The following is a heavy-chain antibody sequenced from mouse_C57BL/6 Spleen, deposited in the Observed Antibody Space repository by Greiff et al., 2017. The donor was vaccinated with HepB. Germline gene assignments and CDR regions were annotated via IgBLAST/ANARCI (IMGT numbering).Heavy chain of an antibody. V-gene: IGHV1-52*01. D-gene: IGHD1-1*01. Sequence: QVQLKQPGAELVRPGSSVKLSCKASGYTFTSYWMHWVKQRPIQGLEWIGNIDPSDSETHYNQKFKDKATLTVDKSSSTAYMQLSSLTSEDSAVYYCARGGKNTVVERVDVWGTGTTVTVSS. CDR1: GYTFTSYW. CDR2: IDPSDSET. J-gene: IGHJ1*03. CDR3: ARGGKNTVVERVDV.